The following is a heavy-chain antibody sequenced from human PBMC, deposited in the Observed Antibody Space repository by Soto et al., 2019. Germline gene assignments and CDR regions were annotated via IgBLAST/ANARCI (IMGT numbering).Heavy chain of an antibody. CDR1: GFTFSSYG. J-gene: IGHJ4*02. CDR2: ISYDGSNK. D-gene: IGHD6-13*01. Sequence: GGSLRLSCAASGFTFSSYGMHWVRQAPGKGLEWVAVISYDGSNKYYADSVKGRFTISRDNSKNTLYLQMNSLRAEDTAVYYCAKDGPPLGSSWYRSYYFDYWGQGTLVTVSS. CDR3: AKDGPPLGSSWYRSYYFDY. V-gene: IGHV3-30*18.